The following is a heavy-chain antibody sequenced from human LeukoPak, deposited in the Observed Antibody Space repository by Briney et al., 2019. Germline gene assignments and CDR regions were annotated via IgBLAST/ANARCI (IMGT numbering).Heavy chain of an antibody. J-gene: IGHJ4*02. CDR2: INHSGST. CDR1: GGSFSGYY. V-gene: IGHV4-34*01. CDR3: ARGHVPKY. Sequence: PSETLSLTCAVYGGSFSGYYWSWIRQPPGKGLEWIGEINHSGSTNYNPSLKSRVTISVDTSKNQFSLKLSSVTAADTAVYYCARGHVPKYWGQGTLVTVSS.